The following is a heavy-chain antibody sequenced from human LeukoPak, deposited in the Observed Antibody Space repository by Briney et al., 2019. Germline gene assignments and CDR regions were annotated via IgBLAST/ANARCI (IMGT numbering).Heavy chain of an antibody. D-gene: IGHD6-25*01. CDR3: ARGPPRLNWFDH. Sequence: GASVKVSCKASVYTFTSYAMHWVRQAPGPRLEWMGWINGGNGNTKYSQKLQGRVTITRDTSASTAYMERRSLGAEDTAVFDCARGPPRLNWFDHWGQGTLVTVSS. CDR2: INGGNGNT. CDR1: VYTFTSYA. J-gene: IGHJ5*02. V-gene: IGHV1-3*01.